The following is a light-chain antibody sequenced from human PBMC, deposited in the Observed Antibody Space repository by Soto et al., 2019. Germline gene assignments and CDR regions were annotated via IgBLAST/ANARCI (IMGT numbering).Light chain of an antibody. CDR2: KNN. J-gene: IGLJ1*01. CDR3: AAWDASLSGPYV. CDR1: SSNIGSNY. V-gene: IGLV1-47*01. Sequence: QAVVTQPPSASGTPGQRVTISCSGSSSNIGSNYVYWYQQLPGTAPKLLIYKNNQRPSGVPDRFSGSKSGTSASLAISGLRSEDEADYYCAAWDASLSGPYVFGTGTKVTVL.